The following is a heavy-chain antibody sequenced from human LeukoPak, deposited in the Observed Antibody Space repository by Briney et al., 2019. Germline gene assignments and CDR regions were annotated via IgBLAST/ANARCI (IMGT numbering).Heavy chain of an antibody. D-gene: IGHD3-10*01. CDR2: ISSNGGST. CDR1: GFTFSRYA. J-gene: IGHJ4*02. Sequence: GGSLRLSCSVSGFTFSRYAMHWVRQTPGKGLEHVSGISSNGGSTYYADSVKGRFTISRDNSKNTLYLQMSSLRAEDTAVYYCARAEAMVRGVISHFDYWGQGTLITVSS. CDR3: ARAEAMVRGVISHFDY. V-gene: IGHV3-64D*09.